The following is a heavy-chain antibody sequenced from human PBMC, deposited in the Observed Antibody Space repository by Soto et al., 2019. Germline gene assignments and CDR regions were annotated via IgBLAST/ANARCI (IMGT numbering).Heavy chain of an antibody. CDR2: IIAYNGNT. V-gene: IGHV1-18*01. Sequence: QVQLVQSGAEVKKPGASVKVSCKASGYTFTSYGIIWVRQAPGQGLEWMGWIIAYNGNTNYAQKLQGRVTMTTDASTGTAYMELRSLRSDNTAVYYCSRDGYSSSLSSKWAGWFDPWGQGPLVNVSS. J-gene: IGHJ5*02. CDR3: SRDGYSSSLSSKWAGWFDP. D-gene: IGHD6-13*01. CDR1: GYTFTSYG.